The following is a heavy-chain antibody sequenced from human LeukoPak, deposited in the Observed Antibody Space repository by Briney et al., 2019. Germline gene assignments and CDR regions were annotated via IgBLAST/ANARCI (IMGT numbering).Heavy chain of an antibody. CDR1: GFTFSSYW. J-gene: IGHJ5*02. CDR2: IKQDGSEK. D-gene: IGHD4-17*01. CDR3: ARMDYGDYGGGDWFDP. Sequence: GGSVRLSCAASGFTFSSYWMSWVRQAPGKGLEWVANIKQDGSEKYYVDSVKGRFTISRDNAKNSLYLQMNSLRAEDTAVYYCARMDYGDYGGGDWFDPWGQGTLVTVSS. V-gene: IGHV3-7*01.